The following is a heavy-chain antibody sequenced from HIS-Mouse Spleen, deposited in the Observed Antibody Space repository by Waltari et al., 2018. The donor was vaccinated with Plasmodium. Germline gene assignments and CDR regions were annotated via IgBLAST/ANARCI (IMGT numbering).Heavy chain of an antibody. J-gene: IGHJ3*02. CDR1: GGSFSGYY. D-gene: IGHD6-13*01. Sequence: QVQLQQWGAGLLKPSETLSLTCAVYGGSFSGYYWSWIRQPPGKGLEWIGEIKHRGSTNSNPSRKSRVTISVDTSKNQFSLKLSSVTAADTAVYYCARFSGYSSRDAFDIWGQGTMVTVSS. CDR2: IKHRGST. V-gene: IGHV4-34*01. CDR3: ARFSGYSSRDAFDI.